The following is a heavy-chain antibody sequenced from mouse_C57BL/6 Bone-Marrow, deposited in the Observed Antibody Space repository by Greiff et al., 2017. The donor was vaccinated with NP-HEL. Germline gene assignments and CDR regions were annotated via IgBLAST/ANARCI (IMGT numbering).Heavy chain of an antibody. CDR3: ARDLYYSNYPDYFDY. CDR1: GFTFSSYG. CDR2: ISSGGSYT. D-gene: IGHD2-5*01. J-gene: IGHJ2*01. V-gene: IGHV5-6*01. Sequence: EVMLVESGGDLVKPGGSLKLSCAASGFTFSSYGMSWVRQTPDKRLEWVATISSGGSYTYYPYSVKGRCTISSDKAKNTRYLQMSSQKSEDTAMYYCARDLYYSNYPDYFDYWGQGTTLTVSS.